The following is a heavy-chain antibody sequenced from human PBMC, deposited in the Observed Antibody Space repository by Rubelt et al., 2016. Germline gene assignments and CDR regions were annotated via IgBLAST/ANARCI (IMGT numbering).Heavy chain of an antibody. CDR2: ISYDGSNK. D-gene: IGHD2-15*01. CDR3: AKDLSGGSRYGWFDP. V-gene: IGHV3-30*04. J-gene: IGHJ5*02. Sequence: LGKGLEWVAVISYDGSNKYYADSVKGRFTISRDNSKNTLYLQMNSLRAEDTAVYYCAKDLSGGSRYGWFDPWGQGTLVTVSS.